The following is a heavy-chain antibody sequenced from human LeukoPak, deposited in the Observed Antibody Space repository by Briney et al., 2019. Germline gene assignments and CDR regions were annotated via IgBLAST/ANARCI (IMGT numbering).Heavy chain of an antibody. Sequence: PSETLSLTCTVSGGSISSSSYYWGWIRQPPGKGLEWIGSIYYSGSTYYNPSLKSRVTISVDTSKNQFSLKLSSVTAADTAVYYCARHRISAFDYRGQGTLVTVSS. CDR1: GGSISSSSYY. CDR3: ARHRISAFDY. J-gene: IGHJ4*02. CDR2: IYYSGST. V-gene: IGHV4-39*01.